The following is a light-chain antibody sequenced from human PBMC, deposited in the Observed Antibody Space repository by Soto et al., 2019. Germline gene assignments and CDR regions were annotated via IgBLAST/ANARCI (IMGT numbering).Light chain of an antibody. CDR2: EVS. J-gene: IGLJ2*01. Sequence: QSALTQPPSASGSPGQSVTISCAGTYSDIGDYNYVSWYQQHPGKVPKLIISEVSKRPSGVPDRFSGSKSGYTASLTVSDLQPADEAVYYCGSYSGTNSNVIFGGGTKLTVL. CDR1: YSDIGDYNY. V-gene: IGLV2-8*01. CDR3: GSYSGTNSNVI.